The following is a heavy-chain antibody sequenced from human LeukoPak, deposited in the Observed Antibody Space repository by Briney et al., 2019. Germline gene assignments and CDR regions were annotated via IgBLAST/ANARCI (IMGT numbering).Heavy chain of an antibody. Sequence: PSETLSLTGTVSGGPITYDYWSWIRQSPGKGLEWIGYIYTSGTTNYNPSLESRVTISIDTSKNQFSLRLTSVTAADTAVYYCARNYGGNGIAGHWGPGTLVTVSS. J-gene: IGHJ4*02. CDR3: ARNYGGNGIAGH. V-gene: IGHV4-59*01. CDR1: GGPITYDY. D-gene: IGHD4-23*01. CDR2: IYTSGTT.